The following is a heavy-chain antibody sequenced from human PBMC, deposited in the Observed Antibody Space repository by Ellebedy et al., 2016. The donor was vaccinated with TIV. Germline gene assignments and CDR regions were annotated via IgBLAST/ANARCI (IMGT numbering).Heavy chain of an antibody. CDR2: IIPILGIA. V-gene: IGHV1-69*04. J-gene: IGHJ6*02. D-gene: IGHD2-2*02. CDR3: ARKNHYNYGMDI. Sequence: AASVKVSCKASGGTFSSYAISWVRQAPGQGLEWMGRIIPILGIANYAQKFQGRVTFTRDTFASTAYMEVSSLRSEDTAVYYCARKNHYNYGMDIWGQGTTVTVSS. CDR1: GGTFSSYA.